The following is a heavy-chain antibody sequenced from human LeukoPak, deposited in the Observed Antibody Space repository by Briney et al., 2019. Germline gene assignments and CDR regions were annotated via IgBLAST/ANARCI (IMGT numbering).Heavy chain of an antibody. CDR3: ARVGLGIGDY. Sequence: GGSLRLSCAASGFTFTNAWMSWVRQAPGKGLEWVGRIKSKGDGETIDNAAPVKGRFTMSRDISKSTVYLQMNSLRAEDTAVYYCARVGLGIGDYWGQGTLVTVSS. J-gene: IGHJ4*02. CDR2: IKSKGDGETI. CDR1: GFTFTNAW. V-gene: IGHV3-15*01. D-gene: IGHD7-27*01.